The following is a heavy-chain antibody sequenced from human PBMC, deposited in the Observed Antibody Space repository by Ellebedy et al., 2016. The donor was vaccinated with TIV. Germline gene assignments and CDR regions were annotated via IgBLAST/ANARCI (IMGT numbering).Heavy chain of an antibody. J-gene: IGHJ5*02. D-gene: IGHD6-13*01. CDR2: LGSNGATT. V-gene: IGHV3-23*05. CDR1: GFTFSSYA. Sequence: GESLKISCAASGFTFSSYAMSWVRQAPGKGLEWVSALGSNGATTYYEDSVKGRFTISRDSSKNTLYLQMHSLRAEDTAIYYCAKVTAWYSSSWYMESWGQGNLVTVSS. CDR3: AKVTAWYSSSWYMES.